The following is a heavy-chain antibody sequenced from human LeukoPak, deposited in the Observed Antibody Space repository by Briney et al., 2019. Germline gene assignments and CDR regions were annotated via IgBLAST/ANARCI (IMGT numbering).Heavy chain of an antibody. J-gene: IGHJ3*02. Sequence: GGSLRLSCATSGFSFENYNMNWVRQAPGKGLEWVAYINVITGYIYYADSLKGRFTISRDNAKKSLFLEMNSLRVEDTAVYYCARDRSGSSSVDDAFDIWGQGIMVTVSS. V-gene: IGHV3-21*01. CDR2: INVITGYI. CDR1: GFSFENYN. CDR3: ARDRSGSSSVDDAFDI. D-gene: IGHD1-26*01.